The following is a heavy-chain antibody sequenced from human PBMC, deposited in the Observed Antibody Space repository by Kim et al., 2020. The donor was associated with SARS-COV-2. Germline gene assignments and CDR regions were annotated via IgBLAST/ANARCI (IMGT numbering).Heavy chain of an antibody. J-gene: IGHJ4*02. D-gene: IGHD3-3*01. Sequence: SETLSLTCAVSGGSISSSGYYWGWIRQPPGKGLEWIGSVYYTGATYYNPSLKSRVTISVDTSNNQFSLKLSSVTAADTAVYYSARHFRGTSIRFLWVFRFYYWGQGTLVTVSS. V-gene: IGHV4-39*01. CDR2: VYYTGAT. CDR3: ARHFRGTSIRFLWVFRFYY. CDR1: GGSISSSGYY.